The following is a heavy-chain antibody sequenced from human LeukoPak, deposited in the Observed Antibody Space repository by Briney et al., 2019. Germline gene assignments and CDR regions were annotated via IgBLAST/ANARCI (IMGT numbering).Heavy chain of an antibody. CDR1: GGAINSYY. Sequence: SEPRSLTCTVSGGAINSYYWIWLRQPPGKGLEWIGYIYYSGSTNYNPSLKSRVTISVDTSKDPFSLKLSSVTAADTAVYYCARTAYGMDVWGQGTTVTVSS. V-gene: IGHV4-59*12. CDR3: ARTAYGMDV. D-gene: IGHD2-21*02. J-gene: IGHJ6*02. CDR2: IYYSGST.